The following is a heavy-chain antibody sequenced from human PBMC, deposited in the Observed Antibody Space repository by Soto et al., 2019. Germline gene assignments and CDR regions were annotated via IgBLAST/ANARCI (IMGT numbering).Heavy chain of an antibody. CDR3: ARVRGYSSGWRYFDY. V-gene: IGHV4-59*01. D-gene: IGHD5-12*01. Sequence: QVQLKESGPGLVKPSETLSLTCSVSGGSISGYYWSWIRQAPGKGLEWIGYIYYNGGTSYHPSLKSRVTMSLDTSKNQFSLRVNSVTAADTAVYFCARVRGYSSGWRYFDYWGQGSLVTVSS. CDR1: GGSISGYY. CDR2: IYYNGGT. J-gene: IGHJ4*02.